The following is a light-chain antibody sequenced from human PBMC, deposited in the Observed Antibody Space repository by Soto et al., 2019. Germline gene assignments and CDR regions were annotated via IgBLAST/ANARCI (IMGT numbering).Light chain of an antibody. J-gene: IGLJ2*01. V-gene: IGLV2-11*01. CDR1: SSDVGGYDY. CDR3: FSFAGTYTLI. CDR2: DVN. Sequence: QSALTQPRSVSGSPGESVTISCTGTSSDVGGYDYVSWYQQQPGKAPKLVIHDVNKRPSGVPDRFSGSKSGSTASLTISGLQAEDEADYYCFSFAGTYTLIFGGGTQLTVL.